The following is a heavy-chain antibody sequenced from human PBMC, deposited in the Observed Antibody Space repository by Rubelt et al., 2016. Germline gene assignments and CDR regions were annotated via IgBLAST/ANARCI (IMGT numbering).Heavy chain of an antibody. CDR2: INHSGST. J-gene: IGHJ5*02. D-gene: IGHD3-22*01. CDR3: ARADYYDSSGYHNWFDP. Sequence: QVQLQQWGAGLLKPSETLSLTCAVYGGSFSGYYWSWIRQPPGKGLEWIGEINHSGSTNYNPSLKRRVTISVDTARNQFSLKLSSVTAADTAVYYCARADYYDSSGYHNWFDPWGQGTLVTVSS. V-gene: IGHV4-34*01. CDR1: GGSFSGYY.